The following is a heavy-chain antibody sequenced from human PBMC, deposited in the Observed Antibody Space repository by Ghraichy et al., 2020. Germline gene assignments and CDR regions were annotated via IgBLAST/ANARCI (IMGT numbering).Heavy chain of an antibody. D-gene: IGHD2-8*01. Sequence: GGSPRLSCTASGFTFGDYAMSWFRQAPGKGLEWVGFIRSKAYGGTTEYAASVKGRFTISRDDSKSIAYLQMNSLKTEDTAVYYCTRRILYHTGNWYFDLWGRGTLVTVSS. J-gene: IGHJ2*01. CDR3: TRRILYHTGNWYFDL. CDR1: GFTFGDYA. CDR2: IRSKAYGGTT. V-gene: IGHV3-49*03.